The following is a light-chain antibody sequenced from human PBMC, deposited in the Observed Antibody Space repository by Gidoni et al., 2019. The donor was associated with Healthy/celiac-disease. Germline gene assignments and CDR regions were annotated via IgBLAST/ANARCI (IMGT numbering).Light chain of an antibody. Sequence: DIQMTQSPSSLSAAVGDRVTITCRASQSISSYLNLYHQKPGKAHKLLIYAESSLQSGVPSRFSGRGSRTDFTLTLLSLQPEYFPTDYCQQSYSTPWTFGQWTKVELK. CDR3: QQSYSTPWT. CDR2: AES. CDR1: QSISSY. J-gene: IGKJ1*01. V-gene: IGKV1-39*01.